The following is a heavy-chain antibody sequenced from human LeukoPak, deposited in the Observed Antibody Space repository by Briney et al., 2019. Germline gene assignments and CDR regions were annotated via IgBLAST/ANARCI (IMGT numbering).Heavy chain of an antibody. J-gene: IGHJ1*01. CDR3: ARGAVPAVDGYFQH. V-gene: IGHV3-66*01. CDR1: GFTVSSNY. CDR2: IYSGGST. Sequence: PGGSLRLSCAASGFTVSSNYMSWVRQAPGKGLEWISVIYSGGSTSYADSVKGRFSISRDNSKNTLYLQMNSLRAEDTAVYHCARGAVPAVDGYFQHWGQGTLVTVSS. D-gene: IGHD2-2*01.